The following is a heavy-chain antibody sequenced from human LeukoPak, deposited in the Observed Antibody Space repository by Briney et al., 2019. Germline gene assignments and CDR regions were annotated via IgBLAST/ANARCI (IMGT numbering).Heavy chain of an antibody. V-gene: IGHV1-69*13. D-gene: IGHD6-13*01. Sequence: GASVEASCKASVGTFSSYAISWVRQAPGQGLEWMGGIIPIFGTANYAQKFQGRVTITADESTSTAYMELSSLRSEDTAVYYCAREAAALFDYWGQGTLVTVSS. CDR2: IIPIFGTA. CDR3: AREAAALFDY. CDR1: VGTFSSYA. J-gene: IGHJ4*02.